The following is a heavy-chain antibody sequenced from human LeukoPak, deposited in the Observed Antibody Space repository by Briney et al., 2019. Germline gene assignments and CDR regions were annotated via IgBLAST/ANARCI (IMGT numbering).Heavy chain of an antibody. CDR3: ARDWSAEELAFDI. J-gene: IGHJ3*02. CDR1: GFTFSNAW. D-gene: IGHD3-10*01. CDR2: ISSSSSYI. Sequence: GGSLRLSCVASGFTFSNAWMSWVRQAPGKGLEWVSSISSSSSYIYYADSVKGRFTISRDNAKNSLYLQMNSLRAEDAAVYYCARDWSAEELAFDIWGQGTMVTVSS. V-gene: IGHV3-21*01.